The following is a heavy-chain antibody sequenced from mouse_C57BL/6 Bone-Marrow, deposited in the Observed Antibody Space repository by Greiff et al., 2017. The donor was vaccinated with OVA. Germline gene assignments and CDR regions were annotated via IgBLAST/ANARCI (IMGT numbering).Heavy chain of an antibody. CDR1: GFTFSDFY. J-gene: IGHJ4*01. Sequence: EVTLVESGGGLVQPGGSLKLSCAASGFTFSDFYMYWIRQTPEKRLEWVAYISNGGGSTYYPDTVKGRFTISRDNAKNTLYLQMSRLKSEDTAMYYCARLDAMDYWGQGTSVTVSS. CDR2: ISNGGGST. CDR3: ARLDAMDY. V-gene: IGHV5-12*01.